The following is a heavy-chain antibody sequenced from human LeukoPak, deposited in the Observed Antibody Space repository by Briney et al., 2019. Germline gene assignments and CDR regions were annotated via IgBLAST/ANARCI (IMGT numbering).Heavy chain of an antibody. CDR2: ISSRSSHI. J-gene: IGHJ4*02. Sequence: PGGSLRLSCAASGFTFSTYSMNWVRQAPGEGLEWVSSISSRSSHIYYADSVKGRFTISRDNAKNSLYLQMNSLRAEDTAVYYCARSDENDAAFDYWGQGTLVTVSS. D-gene: IGHD1-1*01. CDR3: ARSDENDAAFDY. V-gene: IGHV3-21*01. CDR1: GFTFSTYS.